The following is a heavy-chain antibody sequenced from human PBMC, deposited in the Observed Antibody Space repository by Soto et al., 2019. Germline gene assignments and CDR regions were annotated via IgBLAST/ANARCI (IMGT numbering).Heavy chain of an antibody. Sequence: QVQLVQSGAEVKKPGASVKVSCRASGYTFTGYFIHWVRQAPGQGLEWMGWINPKSGGKNYAQRVQGRVTMTRDTSVTTAYMEVYSLRSDDTAVYYCARANSGDDDEFDYWGQGTLVTVSS. D-gene: IGHD5-12*01. V-gene: IGHV1-2*02. CDR1: GYTFTGYF. CDR3: ARANSGDDDEFDY. J-gene: IGHJ4*02. CDR2: INPKSGGK.